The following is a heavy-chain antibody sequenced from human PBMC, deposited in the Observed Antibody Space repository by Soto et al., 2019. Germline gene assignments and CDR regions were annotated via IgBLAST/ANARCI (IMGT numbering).Heavy chain of an antibody. J-gene: IGHJ4*02. V-gene: IGHV3-23*01. CDR2: IRGSGGPT. CDR3: VKDFRVGYDWTHD. D-gene: IGHD5-12*01. CDR1: GFIFSNYA. Sequence: VQLLESGGDLVQPGGSLILSCAASGFIFSNYAMSWVRKAPGKGLEWVSLIRGSGGPTNYADSVKGRFTVSRDNSKNILLLQMNSLRAEDTAVYYCVKDFRVGYDWTHDWGQGTLVTVSS.